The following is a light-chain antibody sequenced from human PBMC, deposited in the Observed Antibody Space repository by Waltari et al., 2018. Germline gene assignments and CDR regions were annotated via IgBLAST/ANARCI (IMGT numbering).Light chain of an antibody. J-gene: IGKJ2*01. Sequence: IVMTQSPATLSVSPGERATLSCRASQSISTNLAWFQEKPGQAPRHLIDGASTRATGVPARFSGSGSGTYFTLVISSLQSEDFAVYYCQQYDKWLRYSFGQGTKLEIK. V-gene: IGKV3-15*01. CDR1: QSISTN. CDR3: QQYDKWLRYS. CDR2: GAS.